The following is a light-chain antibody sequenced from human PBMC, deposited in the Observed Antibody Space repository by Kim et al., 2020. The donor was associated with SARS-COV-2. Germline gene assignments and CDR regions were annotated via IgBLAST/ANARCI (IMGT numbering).Light chain of an antibody. CDR3: QQYDSHSHT. J-gene: IGKJ1*01. V-gene: IGKV1-5*01. Sequence: ASVGDRVTITCRASESINSWLAGYQQKPGKGPKLLIYEATSLERGVPSRFSGSGSGTEFTLTISSLQPDDFATYYCQQYDSHSHTFGQGTKVDIK. CDR2: EAT. CDR1: ESINSW.